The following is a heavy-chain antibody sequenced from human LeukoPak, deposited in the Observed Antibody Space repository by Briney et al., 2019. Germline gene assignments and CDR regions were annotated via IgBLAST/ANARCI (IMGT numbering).Heavy chain of an antibody. D-gene: IGHD3-10*01. CDR2: INPNSGGT. V-gene: IGHV1-2*02. CDR3: ARGFGELYYYYYYMDV. CDR1: GYTFTGYY. J-gene: IGHJ6*03. Sequence: ASVKLSCTAAGYTFTGYYMHGVRQAPGQGLGWMRWINPNSGGTNYAQKFQGRVTMTRDTSISTAYMELSRLRSDDTAVYYCARGFGELYYYYYYMDVWGKGTTVTVSS.